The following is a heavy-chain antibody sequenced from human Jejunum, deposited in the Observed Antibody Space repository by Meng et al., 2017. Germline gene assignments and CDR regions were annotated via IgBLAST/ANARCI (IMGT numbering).Heavy chain of an antibody. Sequence: QVQLQESGPGLVKPSETLSLPCTFSGGSTITTGYYWGWIRQPPGKGLEWMGSIYYSGSTYYNSPLQSRLTISVDTSKNQFSLKLRSVTAADTAIYYCARHFLTMSKDYFDYWGQGTLVTVSS. CDR1: GGSTITTGYY. J-gene: IGHJ4*02. CDR3: ARHFLTMSKDYFDY. V-gene: IGHV4-39*01. D-gene: IGHD2/OR15-2a*01. CDR2: IYYSGST.